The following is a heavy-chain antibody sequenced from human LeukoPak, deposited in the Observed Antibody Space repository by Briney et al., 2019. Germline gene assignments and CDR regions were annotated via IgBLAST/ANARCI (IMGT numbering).Heavy chain of an antibody. CDR1: GFTFSSYG. J-gene: IGHJ4*02. V-gene: IGHV3-33*01. CDR2: IWYDGSKV. Sequence: GGSLRLSCAASGFTFSSYGMHWVRQAPGKGLDWVAVIWYDGSKVYYADSVKGRFNISRDNTRNTLYLQMSSLRAEDTAVYYCARDLVWSGYYTLDYWGQGTLVTVSS. D-gene: IGHD3-3*01. CDR3: ARDLVWSGYYTLDY.